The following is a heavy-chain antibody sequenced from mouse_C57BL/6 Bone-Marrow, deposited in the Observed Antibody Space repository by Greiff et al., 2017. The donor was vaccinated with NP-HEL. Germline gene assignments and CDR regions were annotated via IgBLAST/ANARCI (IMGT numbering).Heavy chain of an antibody. Sequence: EVKLVESGGGLVQPKGSLKLSCAASGFSFNTYAMNWVRQAPGKGLEWVARIRSKSNNYATYYADSVKDRFTISRDDSESMLYLQMNNLKTEDTAMYYCVGGYGSSGDDYWGQGTTLTVSS. CDR3: VGGYGSSGDDY. D-gene: IGHD1-1*01. CDR1: GFSFNTYA. CDR2: IRSKSNNYAT. J-gene: IGHJ2*01. V-gene: IGHV10-1*01.